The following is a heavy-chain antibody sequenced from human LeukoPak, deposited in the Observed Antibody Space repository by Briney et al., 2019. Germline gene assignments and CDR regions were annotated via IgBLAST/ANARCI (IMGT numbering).Heavy chain of an antibody. CDR1: GFSFSSYS. CDR3: ARIGGGKRQYYFDY. CDR2: LSSSSSYV. V-gene: IGHV3-21*01. Sequence: GGSLRLSCAASGFSFSSYSMNWVRQAPGKGLEWVSSLSSSSSYVYYADSVKGRFTISRDNAKNSLYLQMNSLRAEDTAVYYCARIGGGKRQYYFDYWGQGTLVTVSS. D-gene: IGHD4-23*01. J-gene: IGHJ4*02.